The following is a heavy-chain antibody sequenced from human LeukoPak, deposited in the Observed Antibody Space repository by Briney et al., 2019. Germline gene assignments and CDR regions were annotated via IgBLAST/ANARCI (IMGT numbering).Heavy chain of an antibody. V-gene: IGHV3-30*03. J-gene: IGHJ3*02. CDR2: ISYDGSNK. Sequence: GGSLRLSCAASGFTFSSYGMHWVRQAPGKELEWVAVISYDGSNKYYADSVKGRFTISRDNSKNTLYLQMNSLRAEDTAMYYCARNILFAFDIWGQGTMVTVSS. CDR3: ARNILFAFDI. CDR1: GFTFSSYG.